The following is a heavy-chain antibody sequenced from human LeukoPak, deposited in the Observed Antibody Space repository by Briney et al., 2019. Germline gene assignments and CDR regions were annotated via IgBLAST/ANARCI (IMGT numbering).Heavy chain of an antibody. CDR1: GFTFDDYT. D-gene: IGHD5-24*01. CDR2: ISWGGDST. Sequence: PGGSLRLSCAASGFTFDDYTMHWVRQAPGKGLEWVSLISWGGDSTYYADSVKGRFTISRDNSKNSLYLQMNSLRIEDTALYYCAKEGDGYHWGQGTMITVSS. V-gene: IGHV3-43*01. J-gene: IGHJ3*01. CDR3: AKEGDGYH.